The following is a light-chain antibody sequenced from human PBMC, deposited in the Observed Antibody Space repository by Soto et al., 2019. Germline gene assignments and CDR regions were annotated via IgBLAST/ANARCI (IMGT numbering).Light chain of an antibody. J-gene: IGLJ1*01. CDR3: SSYTNSSPFV. Sequence: QSVLTQPASVSGSPGQSITISCTGTSSDVGGYNYVSWCQQHPGKAPKLMIYDVSYWPSGVSNRFSGSKSGNTASLTISGLQAEDEADYYCSSYTNSSPFVFGTGTKVTVL. V-gene: IGLV2-14*01. CDR1: SSDVGGYNY. CDR2: DVS.